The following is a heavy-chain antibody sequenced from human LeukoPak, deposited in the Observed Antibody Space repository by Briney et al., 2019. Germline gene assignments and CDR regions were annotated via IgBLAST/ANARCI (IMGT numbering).Heavy chain of an antibody. Sequence: GASVKVSCKASGYTFTSNGISWVRQVPGQGLEWMGWISAYNGNTNYAQKFQGRVTMTTDTSTSAAYMELRSLTFDDTAVYYCARDQQWLDPARHGFDYWGQGTLVTVSS. CDR3: ARDQQWLDPARHGFDY. CDR1: GYTFTSNG. V-gene: IGHV1-18*01. D-gene: IGHD6-19*01. J-gene: IGHJ4*02. CDR2: ISAYNGNT.